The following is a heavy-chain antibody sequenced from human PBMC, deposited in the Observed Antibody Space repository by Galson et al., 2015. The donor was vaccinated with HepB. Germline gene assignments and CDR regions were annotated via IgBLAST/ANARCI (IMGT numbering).Heavy chain of an antibody. CDR1: GFTFSSYS. CDR3: ARMGVPDYDYIWGSYREYYFDY. V-gene: IGHV3-48*01. Sequence: SLRLSCAASGFTFSSYSMNWVRQAPGKGLEWVSYISSSSSTIYYADSVKGRFTISRDNAKNSLYLQMNSLRAEDTAVYYCARMGVPDYDYIWGSYREYYFDYWGQGTLVTVSS. J-gene: IGHJ4*02. D-gene: IGHD3-16*02. CDR2: ISSSSSTI.